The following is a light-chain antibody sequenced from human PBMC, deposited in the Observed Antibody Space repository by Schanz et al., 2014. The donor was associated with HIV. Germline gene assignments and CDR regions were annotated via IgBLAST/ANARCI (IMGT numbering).Light chain of an antibody. CDR2: EVS. CDR1: SSDVGSYKL. CDR3: CSYAGSSTLI. J-gene: IGLJ1*01. V-gene: IGLV2-23*02. Sequence: QSVLTQPASVSGSPGQSITISCTGTSSDVGSYKLVSWYQQYPGKAPKLMIYEVSKRPSGVSNRFSGSKSGNTASLTISGLQAEDEADYYCCSYAGSSTLIFGTGTKVTVL.